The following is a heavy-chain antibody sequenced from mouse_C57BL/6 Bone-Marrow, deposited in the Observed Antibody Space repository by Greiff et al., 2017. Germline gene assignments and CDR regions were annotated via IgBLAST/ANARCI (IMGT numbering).Heavy chain of an antibody. Sequence: DVKLVESGGGLVKPGGSLKLSCAASGFTFSSYAMSWVRQTPEKRLEWVATISDGGSYTYYPDNVKGRFTISRDNAKNNLYLQMSHLKSEDTAMYYCARVESSSYAMDYWGQGTSVTVSS. D-gene: IGHD1-1*01. CDR1: GFTFSSYA. CDR2: ISDGGSYT. CDR3: ARVESSSYAMDY. J-gene: IGHJ4*01. V-gene: IGHV5-4*03.